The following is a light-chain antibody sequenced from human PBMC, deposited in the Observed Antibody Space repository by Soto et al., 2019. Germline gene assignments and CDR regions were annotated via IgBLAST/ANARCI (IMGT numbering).Light chain of an antibody. J-gene: IGKJ1*01. CDR2: KAS. Sequence: DIQMTQSPSTLSGSVGDRVTITCRASQTISSWLAWYQQKPGKAPKLLIYKASTLKSGVPSRFSGSGSGTEFTLTISGLQPDDFATYYCRHYNSYSEAFGQGTKVELK. V-gene: IGKV1-5*03. CDR3: RHYNSYSEA. CDR1: QTISSW.